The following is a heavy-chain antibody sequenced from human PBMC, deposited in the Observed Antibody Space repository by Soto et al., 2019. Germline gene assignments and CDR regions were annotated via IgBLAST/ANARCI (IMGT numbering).Heavy chain of an antibody. CDR3: ARSSSYYYDSSGLVFDY. D-gene: IGHD3-22*01. J-gene: IGHJ4*01. CDR1: GGSISSGDYY. V-gene: IGHV4-30-4*01. Sequence: PSETLSLTCTVSGGSISSGDYYWSWIRQPPGKGLEWIGYIFYSGSTYYSPSLKSRVTISVDTSKNQFSLKLISVTAADTAVYYCARSSSYYYDSSGLVFDYWAQRTPVPVSS. CDR2: IFYSGST.